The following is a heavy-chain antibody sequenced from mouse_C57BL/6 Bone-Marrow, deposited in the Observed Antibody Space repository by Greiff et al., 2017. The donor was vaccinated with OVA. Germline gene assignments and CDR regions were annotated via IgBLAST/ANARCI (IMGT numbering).Heavy chain of an antibody. CDR2: INPSSGYT. CDR3: AGFPWAYYAMDY. D-gene: IGHD4-1*01. V-gene: IGHV1-7*01. Sequence: QVQLQQSGAELAKPGASVKLSCKASGYTFTSSWMHWVKQRPGQGLEWIGYINPSSGYTKYNQKFKDKATLTADKSSSTAYMQLSSLTYEDSAVYYCAGFPWAYYAMDYWGQGTSVTVSS. J-gene: IGHJ4*01. CDR1: GYTFTSSW.